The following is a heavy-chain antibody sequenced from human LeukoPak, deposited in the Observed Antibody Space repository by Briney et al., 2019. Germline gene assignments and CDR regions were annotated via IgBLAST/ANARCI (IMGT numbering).Heavy chain of an antibody. J-gene: IGHJ3*02. CDR1: GFTFSSYS. CDR3: ARLVLNYYDSSGYFYDAFDI. V-gene: IGHV3-21*01. D-gene: IGHD3-22*01. Sequence: GGSLRLSCAASGFTFSSYSMNWVRQAPGKGLEWVSSISSSSSYIYYADSVKGRFTISRGNAKNSLYLQMNSLRAEDTAVYYCARLVLNYYDSSGYFYDAFDIWGQGTMVTVSS. CDR2: ISSSSSYI.